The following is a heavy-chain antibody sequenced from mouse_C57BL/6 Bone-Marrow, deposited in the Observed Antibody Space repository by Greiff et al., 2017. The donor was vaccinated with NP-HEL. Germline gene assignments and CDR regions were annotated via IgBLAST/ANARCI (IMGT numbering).Heavy chain of an antibody. CDR3: ARGPIYYYGSSHDYYAMDY. CDR1: GFNIKNTY. D-gene: IGHD1-1*01. J-gene: IGHJ4*01. V-gene: IGHV14-3*01. CDR2: IDPANGNT. Sequence: VQLQQSVAELVRPGASVKLSCTASGFNIKNTYMHWVKQRPEQGLEWIGRIDPANGNTKYAPKFQGKATITADTSSNTAYLQLSSLTSEDTAIYYCARGPIYYYGSSHDYYAMDYWGQGTSVTVSS.